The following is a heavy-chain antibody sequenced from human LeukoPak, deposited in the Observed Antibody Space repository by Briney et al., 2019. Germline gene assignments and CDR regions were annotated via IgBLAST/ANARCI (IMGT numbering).Heavy chain of an antibody. CDR3: AKGAGDSSGYYYAYYYYGMDV. Sequence: SETLSLTCAVYGGSFSGYYWSWIRQPPGKGLEWIGEINHSGSTNYNPSLKSRVTISVDTSKNQFSLKLSSVTAADTAVYYCAKGAGDSSGYYYAYYYYGMDVWGQGTTVTVS. CDR1: GGSFSGYY. CDR2: INHSGST. V-gene: IGHV4-34*01. D-gene: IGHD3-22*01. J-gene: IGHJ6*02.